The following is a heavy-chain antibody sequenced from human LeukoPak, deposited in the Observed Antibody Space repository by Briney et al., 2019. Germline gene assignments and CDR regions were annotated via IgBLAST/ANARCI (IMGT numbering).Heavy chain of an antibody. Sequence: SETLSRTCTVSGGSISSYYWSWIRQPPGKGLEWIGYIYYSGSTNYNPSLKSRVTISVDTSKNQFSLKLSSVTAADTAVYYCARGYYDYVWGSYRYTLANWYFDLWGRGTLVTVSS. J-gene: IGHJ2*01. CDR2: IYYSGST. D-gene: IGHD3-16*02. CDR1: GGSISSYY. V-gene: IGHV4-59*01. CDR3: ARGYYDYVWGSYRYTLANWYFDL.